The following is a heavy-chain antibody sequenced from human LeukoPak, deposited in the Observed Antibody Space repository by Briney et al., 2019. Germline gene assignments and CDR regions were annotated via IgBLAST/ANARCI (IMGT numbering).Heavy chain of an antibody. CDR3: ARDPYSSGTVDY. Sequence: PGGSLRLSCAASGFTFSSYAIHWVRQAPGKGLEWVAVISYDGSNKYYADSVKGRFTISRDNSKNTLYLQMNSLRAEDTAVYYCARDPYSSGTVDYWGQGTLVTVSS. CDR1: GFTFSSYA. V-gene: IGHV3-30-3*01. CDR2: ISYDGSNK. D-gene: IGHD1-26*01. J-gene: IGHJ4*02.